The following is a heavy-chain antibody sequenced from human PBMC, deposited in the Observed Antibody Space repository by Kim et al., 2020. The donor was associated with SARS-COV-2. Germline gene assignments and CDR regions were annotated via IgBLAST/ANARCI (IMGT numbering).Heavy chain of an antibody. CDR2: IHNSGIT. D-gene: IGHD2-21*02. CDR3: ARLGVATATNRLYYYYGMDV. J-gene: IGHJ6*02. V-gene: IGHV4-59*01. Sequence: SETLSLTCTVSGGFISNYYWSWLRQPPGKGLEWIGYIHNSGITNYNPSLKSRVTISLNTSKNQISLKLSSVNAADTAVYYCARLGVATATNRLYYYYGMDVWGQGTTVTVSS. CDR1: GGFISNYY.